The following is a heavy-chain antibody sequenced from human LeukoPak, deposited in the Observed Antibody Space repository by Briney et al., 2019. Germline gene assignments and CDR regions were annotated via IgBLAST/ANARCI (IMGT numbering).Heavy chain of an antibody. D-gene: IGHD6-13*01. CDR2: IRYDGSNK. V-gene: IGHV3-30*02. CDR3: AKLQEEYSSSWLDY. Sequence: GGSLRLSCEASGFTFSSYGMHWVRQAPGKGLEWVAFIRYDGSNKYYADSVKGRFTISRDNSKNTLYLQMNSLRAEDTAVYYCAKLQEEYSSSWLDYWGQGTLVTVSS. CDR1: GFTFSSYG. J-gene: IGHJ4*02.